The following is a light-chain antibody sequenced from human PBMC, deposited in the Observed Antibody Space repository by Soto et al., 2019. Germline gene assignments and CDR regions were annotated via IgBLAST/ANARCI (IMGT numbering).Light chain of an antibody. CDR3: SSYTSKSSLI. CDR1: SSDVGRYNY. Sequence: QSALTQPASVSGSPGQSITISCTGTSSDVGRYNYVSWYQQHPGKAPKLMIYEVSNRPSGVSNRFSGSKSGNTASLTISGLQAEDEADYYCSSYTSKSSLIFGGGTKLTVL. V-gene: IGLV2-14*01. J-gene: IGLJ2*01. CDR2: EVS.